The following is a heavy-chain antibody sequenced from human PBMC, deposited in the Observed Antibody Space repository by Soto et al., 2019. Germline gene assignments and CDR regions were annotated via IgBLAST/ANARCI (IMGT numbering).Heavy chain of an antibody. Sequence: SETLSLTCAVYGGSFSGYYWSWIRQPPGKGLEWIGEINHSGSTNYNPSLKSRVTISVDTSKNQFSLKLSSVTAADTAVYYCARGGLDPRYFDYWGQGTLVTVSS. CDR1: GGSFSGYY. CDR2: INHSGST. V-gene: IGHV4-34*01. J-gene: IGHJ4*02. CDR3: ARGGLDPRYFDY. D-gene: IGHD3-22*01.